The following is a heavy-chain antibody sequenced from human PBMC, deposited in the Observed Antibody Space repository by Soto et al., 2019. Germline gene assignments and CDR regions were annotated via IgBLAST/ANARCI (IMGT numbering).Heavy chain of an antibody. Sequence: SETLPLTYGVDRGCFCIYYVAVTRQPPGKGLEWIGEINHSGSTNYNPSLKSRVTISVDTSKNQFSLKLSSVTAADTAVYYCARGLPGWWGYYYGMDVWGQGTTVTVSS. CDR3: ARGLPGWWGYYYGMDV. CDR2: INHSGST. CDR1: RGCFCIYY. D-gene: IGHD2-15*01. J-gene: IGHJ6*02. V-gene: IGHV4-34*01.